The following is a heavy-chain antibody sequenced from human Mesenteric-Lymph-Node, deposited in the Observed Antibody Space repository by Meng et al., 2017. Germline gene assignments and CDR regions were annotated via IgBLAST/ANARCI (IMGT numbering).Heavy chain of an antibody. CDR2: IKSKTDGGTT. CDR1: GFTFSNAW. D-gene: IGHD2-2*01. CDR3: TVEAVPKSKDAFDF. J-gene: IGHJ3*01. V-gene: IGHV3-15*01. Sequence: GESLKISCAASGFTFSNAWMSWVRQAPGKGLEWVGRIKSKTDGGTTDYAAPVKGRFTISRDDSKNAAYLQMNSLKTEDTAVYYCTVEAVPKSKDAFDFWGQGTMVTVSS.